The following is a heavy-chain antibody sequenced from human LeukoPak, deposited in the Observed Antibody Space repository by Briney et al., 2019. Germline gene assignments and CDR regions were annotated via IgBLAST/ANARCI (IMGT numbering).Heavy chain of an antibody. Sequence: SETLSLTCTVSGGSISSYYWSWIRQPAGKGLEWTGRIYTSGSTNYNPPLKSRVTMSVDTSKNQFSLKLSSVTAADTAVYYCAREFDFWSGYYYFDYWGQGTLVTVSS. D-gene: IGHD3-3*01. CDR2: IYTSGST. J-gene: IGHJ4*02. CDR1: GGSISSYY. V-gene: IGHV4-4*07. CDR3: AREFDFWSGYYYFDY.